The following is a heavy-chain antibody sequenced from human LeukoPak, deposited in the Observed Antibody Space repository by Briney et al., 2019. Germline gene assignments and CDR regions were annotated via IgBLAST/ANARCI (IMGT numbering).Heavy chain of an antibody. CDR3: ARDGFITMVRGVIIGDAFDI. CDR2: ISSSSSTI. V-gene: IGHV3-48*04. J-gene: IGHJ3*02. D-gene: IGHD3-10*01. CDR1: GFTFSSYS. Sequence: GGSLRLSCAASGFTFSSYSMNWVRQAPGKGLEWVSYISSSSSTIYYADSVKGRFTISRDNAKNSLYLQMNSLRAEDTAVYYCARDGFITMVRGVIIGDAFDIWGQGTMVTVSS.